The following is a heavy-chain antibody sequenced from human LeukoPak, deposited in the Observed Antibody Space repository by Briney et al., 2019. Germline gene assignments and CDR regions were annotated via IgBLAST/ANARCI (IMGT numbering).Heavy chain of an antibody. Sequence: ASVKVSCKASGYTFTGYYMHWVRQAPGQGLEGMGWINPNSGGTNYAQKFQGRVTMTRDTSISTAYMELSRLRSDDTAVYYCASDSSGWYLLGYWGQGTLVTVSS. CDR1: GYTFTGYY. J-gene: IGHJ4*02. CDR3: ASDSSGWYLLGY. CDR2: INPNSGGT. V-gene: IGHV1-2*02. D-gene: IGHD6-19*01.